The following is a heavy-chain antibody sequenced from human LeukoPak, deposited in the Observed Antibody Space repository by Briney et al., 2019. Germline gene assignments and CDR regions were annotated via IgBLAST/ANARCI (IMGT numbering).Heavy chain of an antibody. V-gene: IGHV1-8*01. D-gene: IGHD3-22*01. CDR2: MNPNSGNT. CDR1: GYTFTSYD. Sequence: ASVKVSCKASGYTFTSYDINWVRQATGQGLEWMGWMNPNSGNTGYAQKFQGRVTITADKSTSTAYMELSSLRSEDTAVYYCARTYYYDSSGYYFSWFDPWGQGTLVTVSS. CDR3: ARTYYYDSSGYYFSWFDP. J-gene: IGHJ5*02.